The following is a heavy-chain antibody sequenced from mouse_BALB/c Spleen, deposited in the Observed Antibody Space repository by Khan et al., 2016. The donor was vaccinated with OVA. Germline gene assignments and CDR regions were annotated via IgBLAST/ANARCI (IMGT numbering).Heavy chain of an antibody. CDR3: ARPPITTVVATSYWFFDV. D-gene: IGHD1-1*01. J-gene: IGHJ1*01. V-gene: IGHV5-9-3*01. CDR1: GFTFSSYA. CDR2: ISSGGNYT. Sequence: EVELVESGGELVQPGGSLKLSCAASGFTFSSYAMSWVRQTPEKRLEWVATISSGGNYTYYPDSVKGRFPISRDNAKSTLYLQMSSLRSEDTAMFYCARPPITTVVATSYWFFDVWGAGTTVTVSS.